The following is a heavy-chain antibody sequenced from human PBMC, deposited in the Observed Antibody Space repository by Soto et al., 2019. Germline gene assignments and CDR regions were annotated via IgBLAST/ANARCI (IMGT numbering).Heavy chain of an antibody. CDR1: GFTFSSYA. J-gene: IGHJ3*02. D-gene: IGHD4-17*01. V-gene: IGHV3-66*01. CDR3: AGGRNGAAGAFDI. Sequence: RGSLRLSCAASGFTFSSYAMSWVRQAPGKGLEWVSVIYSGGNIYYADSVKGRFTISRDNSRNTLYLQMNSLRAEDTAVYYCAGGRNGAAGAFDIWSQGTMVTVSS. CDR2: IYSGGNI.